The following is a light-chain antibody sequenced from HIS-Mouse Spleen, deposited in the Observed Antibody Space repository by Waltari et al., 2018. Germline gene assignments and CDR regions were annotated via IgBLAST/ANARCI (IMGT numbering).Light chain of an antibody. Sequence: DIVITHSPDSLAVSLGERATINCKSSQSVLYSSNNKNYLAWYQQKPGPPPKLLIYWASTREAGVPDRFGGSGSGTDFTLTISSLQAEDVAVYYCQQYYSTPYTFGQGTKLEIK. CDR2: WAS. CDR1: QSVLYSSNNKNY. CDR3: QQYYSTPYT. J-gene: IGKJ2*01. V-gene: IGKV4-1*01.